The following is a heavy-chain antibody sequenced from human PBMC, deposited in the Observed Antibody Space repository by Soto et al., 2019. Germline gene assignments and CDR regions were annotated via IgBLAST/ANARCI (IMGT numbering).Heavy chain of an antibody. CDR3: ARDYFDSSDYTTNWFDP. CDR2: IYHTGNA. J-gene: IGHJ5*02. CDR1: GDSISNSRFY. D-gene: IGHD3-22*01. V-gene: IGHV4-39*01. Sequence: TSETLSLTCSVSGDSISNSRFYWAWIRQPPGEGLEWIGSIYHTGNAYYNPSLKSRVTIFVDTSKNQFSLKLTSVTAADTALYYCARDYFDSSDYTTNWFDPWGQGTLVTSPQ.